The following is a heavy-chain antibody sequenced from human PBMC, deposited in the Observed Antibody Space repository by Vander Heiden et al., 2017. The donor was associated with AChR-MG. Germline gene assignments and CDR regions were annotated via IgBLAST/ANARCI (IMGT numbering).Heavy chain of an antibody. CDR3: AKDFRSGWYYIY. V-gene: IGHV3-9*01. CDR1: GFPFDDYA. Sequence: EVQLVESGGGLVQPGRSLRLSCAASGFPFDDYAMHWVRQAPGKGLEWVSGISWNSGSIGYADSVKGRFTISRDNAKNSLYLQMDSLRAEDTALYYCAKDFRSGWYYIYWGQGTLVTVSS. CDR2: ISWNSGSI. J-gene: IGHJ4*02. D-gene: IGHD6-19*01.